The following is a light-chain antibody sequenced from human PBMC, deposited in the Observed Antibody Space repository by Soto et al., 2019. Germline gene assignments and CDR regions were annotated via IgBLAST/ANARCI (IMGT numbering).Light chain of an antibody. V-gene: IGKV3-20*01. CDR2: GAS. CDR3: QQYGSSTPS. CDR1: QSVSSSY. J-gene: IGKJ5*01. Sequence: EIVLTQSPGTLSLSPGERATLSCRASQSVSSSYLAWYQQKPGQAPRLLIYGASSSATGIPDRFSGSGSGTDFTLTISRLEPEDFAVYYCQQYGSSTPSFGQGTRLEIK.